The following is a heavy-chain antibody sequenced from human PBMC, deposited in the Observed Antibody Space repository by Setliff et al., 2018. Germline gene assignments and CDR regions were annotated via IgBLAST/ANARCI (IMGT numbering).Heavy chain of an antibody. V-gene: IGHV3-13*01. CDR1: GFTFSSYD. D-gene: IGHD7-27*01. J-gene: IGHJ4*02. CDR2: IGTAGDT. Sequence: GSLRLSCAASGFTFSSYDMHWVRQATGKGLEWVSAIGTAGDTYYPGSVKGRFTISRENAKNSLYLQMNSLRVEDTALYYCARDGNNWGFDYWGLGTLVTVSS. CDR3: ARDGNNWGFDY.